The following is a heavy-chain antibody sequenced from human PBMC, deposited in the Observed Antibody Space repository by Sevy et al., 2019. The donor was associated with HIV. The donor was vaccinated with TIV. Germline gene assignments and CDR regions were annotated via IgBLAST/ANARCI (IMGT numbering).Heavy chain of an antibody. CDR3: ARGKSGYGYALNY. CDR2: IYSDETT. V-gene: IGHV3-66*01. Sequence: GGSLRLSCAASGFTVSSYYMTWVRQAPGKGLEGVSVIYSDETTYHADSVKDRFTISRDNSKNMLYLQMSSLRAEDTAIYYCARGKSGYGYALNYWGQGTLVTVSS. J-gene: IGHJ4*02. CDR1: GFTVSSYY. D-gene: IGHD5-18*01.